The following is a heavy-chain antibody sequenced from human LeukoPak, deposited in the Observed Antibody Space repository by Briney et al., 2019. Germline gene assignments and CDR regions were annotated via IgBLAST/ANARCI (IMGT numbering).Heavy chain of an antibody. D-gene: IGHD3-3*01. CDR2: IYYSGRT. V-gene: IGHV4-59*11. CDR1: GGSISSHY. Sequence: SETLSLTCTVSGGSISSHYWSWIRQPPGKGLEWIGYIYYSGRTNYNPSLKSRVTISVDTSKNQFSLKLSSVTAADTAVYYCARGRGTAYYDFWSGYPNWFDPWGQGTLVTVSS. J-gene: IGHJ5*02. CDR3: ARGRGTAYYDFWSGYPNWFDP.